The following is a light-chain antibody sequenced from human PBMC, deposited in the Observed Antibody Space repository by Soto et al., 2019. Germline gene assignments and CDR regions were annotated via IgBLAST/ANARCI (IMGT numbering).Light chain of an antibody. Sequence: DVVMTQSPDSLAVSLGERATINCKSSQSVLYSSSNKNYLAWYQQKPGQPPKLLIYWASTRESGVPDRFSGSGSGTDFTLTIVSLQAEDVAVYYCQQYYSIPLTFGGGTKVEIE. J-gene: IGKJ4*01. CDR3: QQYYSIPLT. CDR1: QSVLYSSSNKNY. CDR2: WAS. V-gene: IGKV4-1*01.